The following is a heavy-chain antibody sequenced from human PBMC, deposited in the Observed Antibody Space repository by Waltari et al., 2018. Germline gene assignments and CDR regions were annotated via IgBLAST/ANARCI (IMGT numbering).Heavy chain of an antibody. V-gene: IGHV4-61*09. J-gene: IGHJ6*02. CDR2: IYTSGST. D-gene: IGHD5-12*01. Sequence: QVQLLESGPGLVKPSQTLSLTCTVSGGSISSGSYYWSWIRQPAGKGLEWIGYIYTSGSTNYNPSLKSRVTISVDTSKNQFSLKLSSVTAADTAVYYCATHSGYDSYGMDVWGQGTTVTVSS. CDR3: ATHSGYDSYGMDV. CDR1: GGSISSGSYY.